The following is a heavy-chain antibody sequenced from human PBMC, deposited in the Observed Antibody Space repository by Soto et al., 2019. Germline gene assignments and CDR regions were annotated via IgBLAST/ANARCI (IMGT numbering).Heavy chain of an antibody. V-gene: IGHV1-46*03. CDR2: INPSGGT. J-gene: IGHJ5*02. CDR1: GFTFSIYY. Sequence: QVQMVQSGAEVKKPGASVKISCKASGFTFSIYYMHWVRQAPGQGLEWMGIINPSGGTGLAQKFQGRVTMTKDTSTNTVYMVLSSLRSEDTAIYYCARDNSVADLGWWFDPWGQGTLVTVSS. CDR3: ARDNSVADLGWWFDP. D-gene: IGHD2-15*01.